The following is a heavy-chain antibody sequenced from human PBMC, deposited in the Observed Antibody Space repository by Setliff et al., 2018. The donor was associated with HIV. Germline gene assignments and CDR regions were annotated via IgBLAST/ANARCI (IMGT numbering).Heavy chain of an antibody. CDR2: ITSDGSNE. J-gene: IGHJ6*02. V-gene: IGHV3-30*04. CDR1: GFIFSNYA. Sequence: LRLSCAASGFIFSNYAMQWVRQAPGKGLEWVAAITSDGSNEYYADSVKGRFTISRDNSKNTLYVQMNSLRVEDTAVYYCARDQLAMVRRNGMDVWGQGTTVTVSS. CDR3: ARDQLAMVRRNGMDV. D-gene: IGHD3-10*01.